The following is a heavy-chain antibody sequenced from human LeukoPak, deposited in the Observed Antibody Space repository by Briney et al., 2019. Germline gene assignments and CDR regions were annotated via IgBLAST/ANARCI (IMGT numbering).Heavy chain of an antibody. Sequence: SETLSLTCTVSGASISSYYWSWIRQPPGKGLEWIGYIYYSGSTNYNPSLKSRVTISVDTSKNQFSLKLSSVTAADPAVYYCARQSPQYDFPFRWGQGTLVTVSS. J-gene: IGHJ4*02. CDR2: IYYSGST. CDR1: GASISSYY. V-gene: IGHV4-59*08. D-gene: IGHD3-3*01. CDR3: ARQSPQYDFPFR.